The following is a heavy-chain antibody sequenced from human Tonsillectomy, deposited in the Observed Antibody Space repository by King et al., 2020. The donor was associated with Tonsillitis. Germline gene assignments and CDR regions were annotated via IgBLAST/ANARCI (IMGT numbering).Heavy chain of an antibody. CDR3: ARNRAGGGSYHAFDF. CDR2: ISYDGSNK. Sequence: VQLVESGGGVVQPGRSLRLSCAASGFTFSTYAMHWVRQAPGKGLEWVAVISYDGSNKYYADSVQGRFTISRDNSKNTLYLQMNSLRPGDSAVSYCARNRAGGGSYHAFDFWGQGTLVTVSS. J-gene: IGHJ4*02. CDR1: GFTFSTYA. D-gene: IGHD1-26*01. V-gene: IGHV3-30-3*01.